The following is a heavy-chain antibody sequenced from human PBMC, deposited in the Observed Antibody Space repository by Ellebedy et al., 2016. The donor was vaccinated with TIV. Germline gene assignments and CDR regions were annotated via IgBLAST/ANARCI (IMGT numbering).Heavy chain of an antibody. CDR2: IKQDGSEM. J-gene: IGHJ4*02. V-gene: IGHV3-7*03. CDR3: VKGHGDSGTY. D-gene: IGHD3-10*01. CDR1: GFTFSTYW. Sequence: PGGSLRLSCAASGFTFSTYWMHWVRQAPGKGLEWVAYIKQDGSEMDYVGSVKGRFTISRDNTKNSLYLQMNSLRAEDTALYYCVKGHGDSGTYWGQGTLVTVSS.